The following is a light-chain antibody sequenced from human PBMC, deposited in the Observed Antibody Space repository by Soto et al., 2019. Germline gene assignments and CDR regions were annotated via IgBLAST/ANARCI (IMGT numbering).Light chain of an antibody. CDR3: QQHSNWPPLT. Sequence: EIVLTQSPATLSLSPGDRATLSCRASQSVSSYLAWYQQKPGQAPRLLIYDASNMATGIPARFSGSGSGTDFTLTISSLEPEDFAVYYCQQHSNWPPLTFGGGTKVEIK. J-gene: IGKJ4*01. CDR1: QSVSSY. V-gene: IGKV3-11*01. CDR2: DAS.